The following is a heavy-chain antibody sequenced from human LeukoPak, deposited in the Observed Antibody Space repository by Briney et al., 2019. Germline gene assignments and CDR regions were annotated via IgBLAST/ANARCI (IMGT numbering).Heavy chain of an antibody. CDR3: AREGIGGADDY. CDR2: ISSDGSNH. D-gene: IGHD6-25*01. CDR1: GFTFRIYP. Sequence: GGSLRLSCAASGFTFRIYPMHWVRQAPGKGLQWVAVISSDGSNHYYTDSVKGRFTVSRDNSKSTLYLQMNSLTSEDTAVYYCAREGIGGADDYWGQGSLVTVSS. V-gene: IGHV3-30*04. J-gene: IGHJ4*02.